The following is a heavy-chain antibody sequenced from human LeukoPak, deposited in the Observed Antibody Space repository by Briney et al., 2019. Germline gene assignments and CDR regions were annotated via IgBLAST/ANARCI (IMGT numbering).Heavy chain of an antibody. J-gene: IGHJ6*03. CDR3: AAGGGWDPSFGVVTHIDV. Sequence: GGSLRLSCAASGFTFSGYWMHWVRQGPEKGLELVSRIDNDGHGIIYADSVKGRFTTSRDNAKNTLYLQMNSLRVEDTAVYYCAAGGGWDPSFGVVTHIDVWGKGTTVAV. CDR2: IDNDGHGI. D-gene: IGHD3-3*01. CDR1: GFTFSGYW. V-gene: IGHV3-74*01.